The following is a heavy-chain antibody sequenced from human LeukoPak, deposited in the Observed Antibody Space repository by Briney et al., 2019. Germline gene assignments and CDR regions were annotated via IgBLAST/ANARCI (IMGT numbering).Heavy chain of an antibody. CDR3: ARVAGLRYFDWVDY. CDR1: GYTFTSYG. Sequence: ASVKVSCKASGYTFTSYGFSWVRQAPGHGLEWMGRISTYNGNTNYAQKLQGRVTMTTDTSTSTAYMELRSLRSDDTAVYYCARVAGLRYFDWVDYWGQGTPVTVSS. D-gene: IGHD3-9*01. J-gene: IGHJ4*02. V-gene: IGHV1-18*04. CDR2: ISTYNGNT.